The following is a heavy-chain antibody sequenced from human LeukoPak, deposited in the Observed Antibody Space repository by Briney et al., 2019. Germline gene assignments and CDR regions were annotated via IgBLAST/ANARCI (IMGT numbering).Heavy chain of an antibody. CDR1: GGSISSYY. CDR2: IYTSGST. D-gene: IGHD3-16*02. CDR3: ARTGYYDYVWGSYRYIIDY. Sequence: SETLSLTCTVSGGSISSYYWSWIRQPPGKGLEWIGRIYTSGSTNYNPSLKSRVTMSVDTSKNQFSLKLSSVTAADTAVYYCARTGYYDYVWGSYRYIIDYWGQGTLVTVSS. V-gene: IGHV4-4*07. J-gene: IGHJ4*02.